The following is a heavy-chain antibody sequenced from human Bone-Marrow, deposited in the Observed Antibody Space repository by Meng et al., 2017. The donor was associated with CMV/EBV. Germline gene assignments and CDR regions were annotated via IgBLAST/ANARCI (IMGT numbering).Heavy chain of an antibody. V-gene: IGHV4-30-4*08. CDR3: ARASHTVAPWFCAY. J-gene: IGHJ4*02. CDR1: GGSISSGDNY. Sequence: SETLSLTCTVSGGSISSGDNYWSWIRQPPGKGLEWIGYIHYSETTYYNPSLKSRITISADTSKNHFSLKLTSVTAADTAVYYCARASHTVAPWFCAYWGQGMLVTVSS. D-gene: IGHD3-10*01. CDR2: IHYSETT.